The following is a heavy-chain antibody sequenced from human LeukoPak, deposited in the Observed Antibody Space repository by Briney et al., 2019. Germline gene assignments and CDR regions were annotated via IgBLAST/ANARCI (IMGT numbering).Heavy chain of an antibody. CDR2: ISSDGTGK. V-gene: IGHV3-30*04. Sequence: GGSLRLSCAASGFTFRKYAITWVRQAPGKGLEWVALISSDGTGKYYADSVKGRFTISRDNSKNTLSRQMNSLRLEDTAVYFCARREGNFNNNSFAPWGQGPLVTVSS. J-gene: IGHJ5*02. CDR3: ARREGNFNNNSFAP. D-gene: IGHD4-23*01. CDR1: GFTFRKYA.